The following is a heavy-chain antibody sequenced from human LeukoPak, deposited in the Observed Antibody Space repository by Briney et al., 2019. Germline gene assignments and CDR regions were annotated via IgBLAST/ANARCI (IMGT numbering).Heavy chain of an antibody. D-gene: IGHD4-23*01. Sequence: SVKVSCTASGGTFSSYAISWVRQAPGQGLEWMGGIIPIFGTANYAQKFQGRVTITADESTSTAYMGLSSLRSEDTAVYYCARGSVRGGKKYYFDYWGQGTLVTVSS. V-gene: IGHV1-69*01. J-gene: IGHJ4*02. CDR2: IIPIFGTA. CDR3: ARGSVRGGKKYYFDY. CDR1: GGTFSSYA.